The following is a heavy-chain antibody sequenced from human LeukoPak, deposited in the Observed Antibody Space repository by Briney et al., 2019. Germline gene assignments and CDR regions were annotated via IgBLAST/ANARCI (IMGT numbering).Heavy chain of an antibody. Sequence: QPGRSLRLSCAASGFTFSSYAVHWVRQAPGKGLEWVAVISYDGSNKYYADSVKGRFTISRDNSKNTLYLQMNSLRAEDTAVYYCARVFSYCGGDCYFDYWGQGTLVTVSS. CDR2: ISYDGSNK. CDR1: GFTFSSYA. D-gene: IGHD2-21*02. V-gene: IGHV3-30-3*01. J-gene: IGHJ4*02. CDR3: ARVFSYCGGDCYFDY.